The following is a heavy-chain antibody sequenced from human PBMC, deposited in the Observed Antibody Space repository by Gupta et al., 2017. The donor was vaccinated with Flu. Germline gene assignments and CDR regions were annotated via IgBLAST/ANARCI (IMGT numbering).Heavy chain of an antibody. Sequence: QVQLVQSGAEVKPPGASVKVSCKASGYTFTSYGISCVRHAPGQGLEWMGWISAYNGNTNYAQKVQGRVTMTTDTATSTAYMELRGMRADDTAGEDGARAGWERAPLANDDWGQGTRVTGSS. CDR2: ISAYNGNT. J-gene: IGHJ4*02. CDR1: GYTFTSYG. D-gene: IGHD1-26*01. V-gene: IGHV1-18*01. CDR3: ARAGWERAPLANDD.